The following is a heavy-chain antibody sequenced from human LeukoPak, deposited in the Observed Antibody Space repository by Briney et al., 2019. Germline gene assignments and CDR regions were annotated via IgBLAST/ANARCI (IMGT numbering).Heavy chain of an antibody. J-gene: IGHJ4*02. D-gene: IGHD2-2*01. CDR1: GFTFSSYS. CDR3: ARDPIGVVVPAANDY. CDR2: ISSSSSNN. V-gene: IGHV3-21*01. Sequence: GGSLRLSCAASGFTFSSYSMNWVRQAPGKGLEWVSSISSSSSNNYYADSVKGRFTISRDNAKNSLYLQMNSLRAEDTAVYYCARDPIGVVVPAANDYWGQGTLVTVSS.